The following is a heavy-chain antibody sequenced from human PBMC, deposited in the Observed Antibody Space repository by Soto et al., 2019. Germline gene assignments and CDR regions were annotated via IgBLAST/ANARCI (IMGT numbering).Heavy chain of an antibody. V-gene: IGHV3-23*01. CDR3: AKDLAYNWNPADWFDP. CDR1: GFTFSSYA. CDR2: ISGSGGST. J-gene: IGHJ5*02. D-gene: IGHD1-20*01. Sequence: QPGGSLRLSCAASGFTFSSYAMSWVRQAPGKGLEWVSAISGSGGSTYYADSVKGRFTISRDNSKNTLYLQMNSLRAEDTAVYYCAKDLAYNWNPADWFDPWGQGTLVIVSS.